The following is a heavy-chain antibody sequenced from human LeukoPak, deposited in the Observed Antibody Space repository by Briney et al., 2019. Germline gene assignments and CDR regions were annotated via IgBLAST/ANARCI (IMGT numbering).Heavy chain of an antibody. Sequence: GGSLRLSCAASGFTFSTYWTHWVRQGPGKGLVWVSRINPDGSGTSHADSVKGRFTISRDNAKNSMYLQMNSLRIEDTALYYCSKDISAGGLDVWGPGTTVTVSS. CDR2: INPDGSGT. V-gene: IGHV3-74*01. D-gene: IGHD3-16*02. CDR3: SKDISAGGLDV. J-gene: IGHJ6*02. CDR1: GFTFSTYW.